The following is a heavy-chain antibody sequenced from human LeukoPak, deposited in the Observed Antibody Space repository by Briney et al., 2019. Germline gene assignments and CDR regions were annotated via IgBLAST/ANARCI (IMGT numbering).Heavy chain of an antibody. V-gene: IGHV1-18*01. CDR3: ARDRCSGGSCAFDY. D-gene: IGHD2-15*01. CDR2: ISAYNGNT. J-gene: IGHJ4*02. Sequence: VASVKVSCKASGYTFTSYGISWVRQAPGQGLEWMGWISAYNGNTNYAQKLQGRVTMTTDTSTSTAYMEVRSLRPDDTAVYYCARDRCSGGSCAFDYWGQGSLVTVSS. CDR1: GYTFTSYG.